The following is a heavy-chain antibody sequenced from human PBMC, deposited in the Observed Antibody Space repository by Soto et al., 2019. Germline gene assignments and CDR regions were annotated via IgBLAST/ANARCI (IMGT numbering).Heavy chain of an antibody. J-gene: IGHJ4*02. Sequence: EVQLLESGGGLVQPGGSRRLSCAASGFTFSSYAMTWVRQAPGRGLEWVSGISGSGGSTYYADSVKGRFTISRDNFKNTLYVQMNSLRAEDTAVYYCAILSCSSTSCYKDAGGYWGQGTLVTVSS. D-gene: IGHD2-2*02. CDR2: ISGSGGST. CDR3: AILSCSSTSCYKDAGGY. V-gene: IGHV3-23*01. CDR1: GFTFSSYA.